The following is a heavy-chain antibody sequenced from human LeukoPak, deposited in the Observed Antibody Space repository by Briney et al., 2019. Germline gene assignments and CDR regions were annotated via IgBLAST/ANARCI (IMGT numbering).Heavy chain of an antibody. Sequence: PGGSLRLSCAASGFTFSSYEMNWVRQAPGKGLERVSYISSSGSTIYYADSVKGRFTISRDNAKNSLYLQMNSLRAEDTAVYYCARDLREGYCSGGSCYKRVFFDYWGQGTLVTVSS. V-gene: IGHV3-48*03. D-gene: IGHD2-15*01. CDR2: ISSSGSTI. J-gene: IGHJ4*02. CDR1: GFTFSSYE. CDR3: ARDLREGYCSGGSCYKRVFFDY.